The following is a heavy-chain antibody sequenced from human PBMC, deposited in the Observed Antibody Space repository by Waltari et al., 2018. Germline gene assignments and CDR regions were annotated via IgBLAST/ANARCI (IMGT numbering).Heavy chain of an antibody. CDR3: ARYAALGYYYYYMDV. CDR1: GFTFSSYS. J-gene: IGHJ6*03. D-gene: IGHD3-16*01. Sequence: EVQLVESGGGLVKPGGSLRLSCAASGFTFSSYSMNWVRQAPGKGLEWVSSISSSSSYIYYADSVKGRFTISSDNAKNSLYLQMNSLRAEDTAVYYCARYAALGYYYYYMDVWGKGTTVTISS. V-gene: IGHV3-21*01. CDR2: ISSSSSYI.